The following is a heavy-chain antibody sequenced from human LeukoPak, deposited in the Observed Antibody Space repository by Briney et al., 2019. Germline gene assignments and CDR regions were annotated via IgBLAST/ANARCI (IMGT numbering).Heavy chain of an antibody. CDR2: ISWNSGSI. CDR3: ARAGDFSYYDFWSGAGGDYYYYMDV. D-gene: IGHD3-3*01. CDR1: GFTFDDYA. J-gene: IGHJ6*03. Sequence: GGSLRLSCAASGFTFDDYAMHWVRQAPGMGLEWVSGISWNSGSIGYADSVKGRFTISRDNAKNSLYLQMNSLRAEDMALYYCARAGDFSYYDFWSGAGGDYYYYMDVWGKGTTVTVSS. V-gene: IGHV3-9*03.